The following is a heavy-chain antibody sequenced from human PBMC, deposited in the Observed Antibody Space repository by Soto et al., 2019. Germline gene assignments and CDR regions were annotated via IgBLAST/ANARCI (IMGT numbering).Heavy chain of an antibody. CDR1: GGSISSYY. Sequence: PSETLSLTCTVSGGSISSYYWSWIRQPPGKGLEWIGYIYYSGGTNYNPSLKSRVTISVDTSKNQFSLKLSSVTAADTAVYYCARVGSATYGEFVDYWGQGTLVTVSS. CDR3: ARVGSATYGEFVDY. CDR2: IYYSGGT. V-gene: IGHV4-59*01. J-gene: IGHJ4*02. D-gene: IGHD3-10*01.